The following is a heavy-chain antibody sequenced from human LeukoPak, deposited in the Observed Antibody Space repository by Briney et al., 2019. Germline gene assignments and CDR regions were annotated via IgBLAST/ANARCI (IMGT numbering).Heavy chain of an antibody. D-gene: IGHD3-3*01. CDR1: GSTFSSYA. V-gene: IGHV1-69*05. CDR3: AREEYYDFWSGYPHLDY. CDR2: IIPIFGTA. Sequence: SVKVSCKASGSTFSSYAISWVRQAPGQGLEWMGRIIPIFGTANYAQKFQGRVTITTDESTSTAYMELSSLRSEDTAVYYCAREEYYDFWSGYPHLDYWGQGTLVTVSS. J-gene: IGHJ4*02.